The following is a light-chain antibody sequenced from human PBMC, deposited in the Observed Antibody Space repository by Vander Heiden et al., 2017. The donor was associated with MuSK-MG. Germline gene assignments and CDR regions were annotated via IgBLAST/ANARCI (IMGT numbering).Light chain of an antibody. J-gene: IGLJ3*02. CDR3: QVSDTSSVSEG. Sequence: SYVLTQPPSVSVAPGQTARISCTGNNFGSKSVHWYQQKPGQAHVLVVYDDSDRPSGIPERFSGSKSENTANLTTNRVEAGDEADYYCQVSDTSSVSEGFGGGTKLNVL. V-gene: IGLV3-21*02. CDR1: NFGSKS. CDR2: DDS.